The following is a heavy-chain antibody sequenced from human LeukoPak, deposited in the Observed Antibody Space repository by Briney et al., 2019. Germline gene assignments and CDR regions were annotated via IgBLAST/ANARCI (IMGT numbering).Heavy chain of an antibody. CDR3: ARDSASMVRGVIIWSWFDP. V-gene: IGHV4-59*01. CDR1: GGSISSYY. CDR2: IYYSGST. J-gene: IGHJ5*02. Sequence: PSETLSLTCTVSGGSISSYYWSWIRQRPGKGLEWIGYIYYSGSTNYNPSLKSRVTISVDTSKNQFSLKLSSVTAADTAVYYCARDSASMVRGVIIWSWFDPWGQGALVTVSS. D-gene: IGHD3-10*01.